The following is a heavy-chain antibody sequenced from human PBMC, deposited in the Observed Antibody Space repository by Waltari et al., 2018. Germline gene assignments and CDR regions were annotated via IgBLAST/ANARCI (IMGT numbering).Heavy chain of an antibody. J-gene: IGHJ4*02. D-gene: IGHD3-3*01. V-gene: IGHV3-15*01. Sequence: EVQLVESGGDLVRPGGSLRLSCAASGFSFSTAWMSWVRQAPGKGLEWVGRIKSKTDGGTTDYAAPVKGRFTISRDDSENTLYLQMNSLKTEDTAVYYCTTLFGDFWSGYFFDYWGQGTLVTVSS. CDR1: GFSFSTAW. CDR3: TTLFGDFWSGYFFDY. CDR2: IKSKTDGGTT.